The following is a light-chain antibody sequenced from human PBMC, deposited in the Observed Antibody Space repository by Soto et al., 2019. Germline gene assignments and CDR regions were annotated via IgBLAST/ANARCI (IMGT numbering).Light chain of an antibody. CDR1: QSIDSTY. Sequence: ENVLTQSPCTLSLSPGERATLSCRASQSIDSTYLAWYQQKPGQAPRLLIYGASSRATGIPDRFSGSGSGTEFTLTISSLQSEDFAVYYCQQYKKWPTFGGGTNVDIK. CDR2: GAS. CDR3: QQYKKWPT. V-gene: IGKV3-20*01. J-gene: IGKJ4*01.